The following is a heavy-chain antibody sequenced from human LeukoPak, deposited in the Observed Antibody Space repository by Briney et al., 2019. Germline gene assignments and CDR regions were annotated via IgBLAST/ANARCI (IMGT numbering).Heavy chain of an antibody. D-gene: IGHD3-3*01. CDR2: IIPIFGTA. J-gene: IGHJ4*02. CDR1: GGTFISYG. Sequence: SVKVSCKASGGTFISYGISWVRQAPGQGLEWMGGIIPIFGTANYAQKFQGRVTITTDESTSTAYMELSSLRSEDTAVYYCARAGVWLAYYFDYWGQGTLVTVSS. V-gene: IGHV1-69*05. CDR3: ARAGVWLAYYFDY.